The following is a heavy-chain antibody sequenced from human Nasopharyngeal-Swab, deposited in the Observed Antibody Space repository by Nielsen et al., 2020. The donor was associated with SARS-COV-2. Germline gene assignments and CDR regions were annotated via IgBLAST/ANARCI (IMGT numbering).Heavy chain of an antibody. Sequence: ASVKVSCKASGYPFSSYGISWVRQAPGQGLEWMGWISGSNGKTKYPQKVQGRVTMTIETSTSTAYMELRSLTSDDTAVYYCAREGRVATFGYWGQGTLVTVSS. CDR3: AREGRVATFGY. D-gene: IGHD4-23*01. V-gene: IGHV1-18*01. CDR1: GYPFSSYG. J-gene: IGHJ4*02. CDR2: ISGSNGKT.